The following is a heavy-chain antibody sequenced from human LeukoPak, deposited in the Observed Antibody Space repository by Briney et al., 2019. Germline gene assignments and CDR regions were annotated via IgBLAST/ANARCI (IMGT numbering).Heavy chain of an antibody. J-gene: IGHJ4*02. CDR1: GFTFSSYA. V-gene: IGHV3-30*04. CDR3: ARVAPPLDDYIRGSFPYYFDY. CDR2: ISYDGNNK. Sequence: SGGSLRLSCAASGFTFSSYAMHWVRQAPGKGLEWVAVISYDGNNKYYADSVKGRFTISRDNSKNTLYLHMSSLRVEDTAVFYCARVAPPLDDYIRGSFPYYFDYWGQGTPVTVSS. D-gene: IGHD3-16*01.